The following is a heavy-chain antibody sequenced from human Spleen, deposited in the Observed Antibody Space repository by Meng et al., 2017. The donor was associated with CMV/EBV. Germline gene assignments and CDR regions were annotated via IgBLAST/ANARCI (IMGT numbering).Heavy chain of an antibody. CDR2: ISSSSSYT. D-gene: IGHD3/OR15-3a*01. Sequence: QVQRGESGGGLVKPGGSLRLSCAASGFTFSDYYMSWIRQAPGKGLEWVSYISSSSSYTNYADSVKGRFTISRDNAKNSLYLQMNSLRAEDTAVYYCARVKDWTDDYWGQGTLVTVSS. CDR3: ARVKDWTDDY. J-gene: IGHJ4*02. CDR1: GFTFSDYY. V-gene: IGHV3-11*06.